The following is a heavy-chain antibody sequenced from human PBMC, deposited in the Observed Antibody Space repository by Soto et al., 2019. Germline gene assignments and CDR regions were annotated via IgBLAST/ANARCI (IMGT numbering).Heavy chain of an antibody. CDR1: GGSIVSDKW. J-gene: IGHJ4*02. CDR3: ARGGSSEL. CDR2: NNHRGST. V-gene: IGHV4-4*02. D-gene: IGHD6-6*01. Sequence: SETLSLTCAVSGGSIVSDKWWSWVRQSPGKGLEWLGGNNHRGSTIYNPSLKSRVTISVDTSRNQFYLKVKSVTAADTAVYYCARGGSSELWGQGTLVTVSS.